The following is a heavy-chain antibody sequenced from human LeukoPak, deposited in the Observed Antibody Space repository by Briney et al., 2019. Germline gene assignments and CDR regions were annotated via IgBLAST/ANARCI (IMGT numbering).Heavy chain of an antibody. D-gene: IGHD1-7*01. Sequence: SQTLSLTCAISGDSVSSNSAAWNWIRQSPSRGLEWLGKIYYWSKWYYDYAISVKSRIAINPDTSKNQFSLQLDSVTPDDTAVYYCARSKNYAFDYWGPGALVTVSS. CDR1: GDSVSSNSAA. J-gene: IGHJ4*02. V-gene: IGHV6-1*01. CDR3: ARSKNYAFDY. CDR2: IYYWSKWYY.